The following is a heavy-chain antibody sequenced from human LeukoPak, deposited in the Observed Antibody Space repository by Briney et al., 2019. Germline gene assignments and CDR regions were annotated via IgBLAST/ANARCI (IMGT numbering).Heavy chain of an antibody. V-gene: IGHV3-48*02. D-gene: IGHD3-9*01. Sequence: PGGSLRLSCAASGFTFSTYSMNWVRQAAGKGLEWVSYISSSSDTIYYADSVKGRFTISRDNAKNSLYLQVNSLRDEDTAVYYCAREMTGGGDYWGQGTLVTVSS. CDR1: GFTFSTYS. J-gene: IGHJ4*02. CDR2: ISSSSDTI. CDR3: AREMTGGGDY.